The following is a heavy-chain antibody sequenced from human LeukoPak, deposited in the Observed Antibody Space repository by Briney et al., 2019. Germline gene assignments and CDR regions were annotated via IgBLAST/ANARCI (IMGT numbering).Heavy chain of an antibody. J-gene: IGHJ4*02. CDR3: ARAPPIVGAAYYFDY. Sequence: GGSLRLSCAASGFTISSNYMSWVRQAPGKGLEWVSVIYSGGSTYYADSVKGRFTISRDNPKNTLYLQMNSLRAEDTAVYYCARAPPIVGAAYYFDYWGQGTLVTVSS. CDR1: GFTISSNY. D-gene: IGHD1-26*01. V-gene: IGHV3-53*01. CDR2: IYSGGST.